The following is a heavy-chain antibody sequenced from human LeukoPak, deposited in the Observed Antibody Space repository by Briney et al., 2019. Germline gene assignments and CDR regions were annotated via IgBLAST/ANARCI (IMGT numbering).Heavy chain of an antibody. CDR3: ARVSPNYGSGSYDY. CDR1: GLTFSSYW. J-gene: IGHJ4*02. Sequence: GGSLRLSCAGSGLTFSSYWMTWVRQAPGKGLEWVANIKPDGSEMAYVDSVKGRFTISRENAKNSLYLQMNSLRAGDTAVYYCARVSPNYGSGSYDYWGQGTLVTVSS. D-gene: IGHD3-10*01. CDR2: IKPDGSEM. V-gene: IGHV3-7*02.